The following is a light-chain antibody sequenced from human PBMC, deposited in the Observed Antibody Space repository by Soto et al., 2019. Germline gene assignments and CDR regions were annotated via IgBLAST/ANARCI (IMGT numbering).Light chain of an antibody. CDR3: SSYTSSSTLVV. CDR1: SSDVGGYNY. Sequence: QSALTQPASVSGSPGQSSTISCTGTSSDVGGYNYVSWYQQHPGKAPKLMIYDVSNRPAGVSTRFSGSKSGNTASMTISGLQAEDEADYYCSSYTSSSTLVVFGGGTKLTAL. V-gene: IGLV2-14*01. J-gene: IGLJ2*01. CDR2: DVS.